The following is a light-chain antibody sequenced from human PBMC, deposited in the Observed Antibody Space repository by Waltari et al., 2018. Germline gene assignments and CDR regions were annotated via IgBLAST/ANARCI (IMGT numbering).Light chain of an antibody. V-gene: IGKV3-11*01. CDR3: QQRSKWPWS. J-gene: IGKJ1*01. CDR1: QSVNSQ. CDR2: DAS. Sequence: ELVLTQSPATLSLSPGESATLACRASQSVNSQLAWYQHKPGQAPRLLIYDASIRVTGISARFSGSGSGTDFTLTISSLEPEDFAVYYCQQRSKWPWSFGQGTKVEIK.